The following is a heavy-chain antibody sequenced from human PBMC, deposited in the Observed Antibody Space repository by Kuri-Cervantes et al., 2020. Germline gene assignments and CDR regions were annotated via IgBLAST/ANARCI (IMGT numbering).Heavy chain of an antibody. CDR1: GFIFSSYW. CDR2: ISDSSYYI. J-gene: IGHJ4*02. V-gene: IGHV3-21*06. Sequence: GGSLRLSCAASGFIFSSYWMTWVRQAPGRGLEWVASISDSSYYIYYADSVKGRFTISRDNAKSSLYLQLEALRAADTAVYYCARDGFSYGMTSFDYWGRGTLVTVSS. CDR3: ARDGFSYGMTSFDY. D-gene: IGHD3-16*01.